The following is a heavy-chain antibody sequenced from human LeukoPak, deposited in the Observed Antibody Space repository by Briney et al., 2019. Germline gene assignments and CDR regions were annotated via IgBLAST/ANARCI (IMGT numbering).Heavy chain of an antibody. CDR2: ISSNGGST. V-gene: IGHV3-64D*06. CDR3: ARDQNYYGMDV. CDR1: GFTFSSYA. Sequence: PGGSLRLSCSASGFTFSSYAMHWVRQAPGKGLEYVSAISSNGGSTYYADSVKGRFTISRDNSKNTLYLQMSSLRAEDTAVYYCARDQNYYGMDVWGQGTTVTVSS. J-gene: IGHJ6*02.